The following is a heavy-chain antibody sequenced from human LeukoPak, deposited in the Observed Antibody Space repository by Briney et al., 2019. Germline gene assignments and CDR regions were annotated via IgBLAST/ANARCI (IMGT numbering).Heavy chain of an antibody. J-gene: IGHJ4*02. Sequence: GGSLRLSCVASGFPFSSYWMTWVRQAPGKGLEWVSAISGSGGSTYYADSVKGRFTISRDNSKNTLYLQMNSLRAEDTAVYYCAKANHYDSSGYYNYWGQGTLVTVSS. D-gene: IGHD3-22*01. CDR1: GFPFSSYW. CDR2: ISGSGGST. CDR3: AKANHYDSSGYYNY. V-gene: IGHV3-23*01.